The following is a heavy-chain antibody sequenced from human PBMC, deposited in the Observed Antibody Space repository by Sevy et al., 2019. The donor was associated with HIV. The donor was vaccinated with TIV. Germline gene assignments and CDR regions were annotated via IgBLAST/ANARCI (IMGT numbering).Heavy chain of an antibody. CDR3: AREGCTKPHDY. CDR2: LSFGCGEI. D-gene: IGHD2-8*01. J-gene: IGHJ4*02. Sequence: GGSLRLSCAASGFTFSKYSLSWVRQPPGEGLGWVSILSFGCGEINYADPGKGRLTISRENSKSSVYLQMNNLRPEDTAVYYCAREGCTKPHDYWGQGTLVTVSS. CDR1: GFTFSKYS. V-gene: IGHV3-23*01.